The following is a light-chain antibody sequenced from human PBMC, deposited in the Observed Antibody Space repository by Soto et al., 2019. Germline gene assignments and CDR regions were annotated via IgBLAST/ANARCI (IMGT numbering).Light chain of an antibody. J-gene: IGLJ1*01. CDR3: CSYAGSYIFYV. CDR1: SSDVGGYNY. V-gene: IGLV2-11*01. Sequence: QSALTQPRLVSGSPGQSVTISCTGTSSDVGGYNYVSWYQQHPGKAPKVMIYDVSKRPSGVPDRFSGSKSGNTASLTISGLQAEDEADYYCCSYAGSYIFYVFGTGTKVTVL. CDR2: DVS.